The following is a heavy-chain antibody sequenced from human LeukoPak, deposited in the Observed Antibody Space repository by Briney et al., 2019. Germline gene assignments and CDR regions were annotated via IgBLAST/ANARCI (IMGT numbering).Heavy chain of an antibody. Sequence: PGGSLRLSCAASGFTFINAWMSWVRQAPGKGLEWVAVIWYDGSNKYYADSVKGRFTISRDNSKNTLYLQMNSLRAEDTAVYYCARDQGNQVHMPYCGGDCCGYFDYWGQGTLVTVSS. CDR3: ARDQGNQVHMPYCGGDCCGYFDY. D-gene: IGHD2-21*02. V-gene: IGHV3-33*08. CDR1: GFTFINAW. J-gene: IGHJ4*02. CDR2: IWYDGSNK.